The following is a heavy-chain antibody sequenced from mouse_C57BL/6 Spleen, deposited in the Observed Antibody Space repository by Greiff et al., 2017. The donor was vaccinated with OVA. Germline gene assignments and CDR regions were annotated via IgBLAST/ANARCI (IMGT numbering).Heavy chain of an antibody. J-gene: IGHJ2*01. Sequence: VKLQESGAELVRPGASVKLSCKASGYTFTDYYINWVKQRPGQGLEWIARLYPGSGNTYYNEKFKGKATLTAEKSSSTAYMQLSSLTSEDSAVYFCAREGLRGYFDYWGQGTTLTVSS. CDR3: AREGLRGYFDY. CDR2: LYPGSGNT. CDR1: GYTFTDYY. V-gene: IGHV1-76*01. D-gene: IGHD2-4*01.